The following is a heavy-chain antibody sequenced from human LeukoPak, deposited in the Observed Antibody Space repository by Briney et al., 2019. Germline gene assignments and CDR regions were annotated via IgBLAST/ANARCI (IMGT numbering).Heavy chain of an antibody. D-gene: IGHD1-1*01. J-gene: IGHJ4*02. Sequence: GGTLRLSCAASGFTFSSYGMSWVRQAPGKGLEWVSAISGSGGSTYYADSVKGRFTISRDNSKNTLYLQMNSLRAEDTAVYYCAKDLQLERRSLSDYWGQGTLVTVSS. CDR1: GFTFSSYG. CDR3: AKDLQLERRSLSDY. V-gene: IGHV3-23*01. CDR2: ISGSGGST.